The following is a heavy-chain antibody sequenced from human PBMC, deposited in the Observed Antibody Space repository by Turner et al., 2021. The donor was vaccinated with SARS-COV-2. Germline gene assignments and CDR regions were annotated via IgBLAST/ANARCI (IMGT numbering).Heavy chain of an antibody. Sequence: EVQLVESGGGLVQPGRSLRLSCAASGFTFSSYWMNWVRQAPGKVLEWVANIKQDGSEKYYVDSVKGRFTISRDNAKNSLYLQMNSLRAEDTAVYYCAREESGSFGAYGMDVWGQGTTVTVSS. CDR3: AREESGSFGAYGMDV. CDR2: IKQDGSEK. CDR1: GFTFSSYW. J-gene: IGHJ6*02. V-gene: IGHV3-7*03. D-gene: IGHD2-15*01.